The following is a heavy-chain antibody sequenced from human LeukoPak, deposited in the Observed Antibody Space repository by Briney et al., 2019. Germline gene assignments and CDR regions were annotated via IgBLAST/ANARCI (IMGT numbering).Heavy chain of an antibody. J-gene: IGHJ6*03. Sequence: QPGGSLRLSCAASGFTFSSYAMSWVRQAPGKGLEWVSAISGSGGSTYYADSVKGRFTISRDNSKNTLYLQMNSLRAEDTAVYYCAKMLRAVAGIGIVMDVWGKGTTVTVSS. CDR1: GFTFSSYA. CDR3: AKMLRAVAGIGIVMDV. V-gene: IGHV3-23*01. CDR2: ISGSGGST. D-gene: IGHD6-19*01.